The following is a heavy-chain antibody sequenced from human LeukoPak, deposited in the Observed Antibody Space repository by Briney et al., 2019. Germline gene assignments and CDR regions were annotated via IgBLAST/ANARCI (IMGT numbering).Heavy chain of an antibody. V-gene: IGHV4-34*01. CDR3: ASFGYGTFDY. CDR1: GGSFSGYY. Sequence: SETLSLTCAVYGGSFSGYYWSWIRQPPGKGLEWIGEINHSVSTNYNPSLKSRVTISVDTSKNQFSLKLSSVTAADTAVYYCASFGYGTFDYWGQGTLVTVSS. D-gene: IGHD5-12*01. J-gene: IGHJ4*02. CDR2: INHSVST.